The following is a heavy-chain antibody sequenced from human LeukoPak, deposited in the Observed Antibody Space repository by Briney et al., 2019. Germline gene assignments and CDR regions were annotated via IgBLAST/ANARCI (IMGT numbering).Heavy chain of an antibody. CDR3: AHRGGTGAYFDL. V-gene: IGHV2-5*02. Sequence: SGPTLVNPAQTLTLTCTFSGFSLTTSRVGVGWIRQPPGKALEWLALIYWDDDKRYSPSLKSRLTITKDTSKNQVVLIMTNMDPVDTATYYCAHRGGTGAYFDLWGRGTLATVSS. CDR1: GFSLTTSRVG. J-gene: IGHJ2*01. D-gene: IGHD1-14*01. CDR2: IYWDDDK.